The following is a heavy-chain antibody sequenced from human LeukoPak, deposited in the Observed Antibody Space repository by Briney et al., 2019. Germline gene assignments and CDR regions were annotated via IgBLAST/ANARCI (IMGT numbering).Heavy chain of an antibody. V-gene: IGHV1-8*01. CDR1: GYTFTSYD. Sequence: VASVTVSCKASGYTFTSYDFNWVRQATGQRPEWMGWMSPNSGDTGYAQKFQDRVTMTRNTSISTAYMELSSLRPDDTAVYYCARGPPNWGYDYWGPGTLVTVSS. CDR3: ARGPPNWGYDY. D-gene: IGHD7-27*01. J-gene: IGHJ4*02. CDR2: MSPNSGDT.